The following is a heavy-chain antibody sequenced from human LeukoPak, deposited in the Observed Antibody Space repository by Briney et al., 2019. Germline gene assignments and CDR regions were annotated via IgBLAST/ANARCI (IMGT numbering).Heavy chain of an antibody. V-gene: IGHV4-61*01. J-gene: IGHJ4*02. Sequence: PSETLSLTCTVSGGSVSSGSYYWSWIRQPPGKELEWIGYIYYSGSTNYNPSLKSRVTISVDTSKNQFSLKLSSVTAADTAVYYCARAVGYLDYWGQGTLVTVSS. CDR3: ARAVGYLDY. CDR2: IYYSGST. CDR1: GGSVSSGSYY.